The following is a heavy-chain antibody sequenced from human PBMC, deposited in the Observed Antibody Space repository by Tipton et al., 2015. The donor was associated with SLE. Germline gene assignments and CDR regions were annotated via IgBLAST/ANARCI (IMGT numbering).Heavy chain of an antibody. CDR1: GGSISGSAYS. CDR2: IHYRGST. CDR3: AREGGIGGSWSY. D-gene: IGHD6-13*01. Sequence: TLSLTCTVSGGSISGSAYSWGWIRQSPGKGLEWIGSIHYRGSTYFNPSLKSRVTLSVDTSKNQFSLSLISLTAADTAVYFCAREGGIGGSWSYWGQGTLVTVSS. J-gene: IGHJ4*02. V-gene: IGHV4-39*07.